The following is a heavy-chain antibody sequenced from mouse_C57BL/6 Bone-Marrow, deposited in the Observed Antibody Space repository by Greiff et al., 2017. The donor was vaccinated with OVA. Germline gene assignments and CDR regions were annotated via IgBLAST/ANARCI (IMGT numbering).Heavy chain of an antibody. V-gene: IGHV1-76*01. Sequence: VQLQESGAELVRPGASVKLSCKASGYTFTDYYINWVKQRPGQGLEWIARIYPGSGNTYYNEKFKGKATLTAEKSSSTAYMQLSSLTSEDSAVYFCARWALLLGHYAMDYWGQGTSVTVSS. D-gene: IGHD1-1*01. CDR2: IYPGSGNT. J-gene: IGHJ4*01. CDR3: ARWALLLGHYAMDY. CDR1: GYTFTDYY.